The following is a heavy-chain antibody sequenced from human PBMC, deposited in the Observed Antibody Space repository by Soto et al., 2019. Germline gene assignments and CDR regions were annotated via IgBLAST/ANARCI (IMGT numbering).Heavy chain of an antibody. CDR1: GDSVSSNSVA. CDR2: TYYRSKWFN. V-gene: IGHV6-1*01. CDR3: ARDCCFLVVPAPMGLYD. Sequence: SQTLSLTCAISGDSVSSNSVAWNWIRQSPSRGLEWLGRTYYRSKWFNDYAVSVKSRITINPDTSKNQFSLQLNSVTPEDTAVYYCARDCCFLVVPAPMGLYDGGQGSLVPVSS. J-gene: IGHJ4*02. D-gene: IGHD2-2*01.